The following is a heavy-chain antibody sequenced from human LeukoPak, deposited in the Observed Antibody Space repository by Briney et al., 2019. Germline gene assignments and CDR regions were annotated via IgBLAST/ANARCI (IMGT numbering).Heavy chain of an antibody. D-gene: IGHD4-17*01. Sequence: GGSLRLSCAASGFTFSSYGMHWVRQAPGKGLEWVAVISYDGSHKYYADSVKGRFTISRDNSKNTPYLQMNSLRAEDTAVYYCAAYGALDYWGQGTLVTVSS. J-gene: IGHJ4*02. V-gene: IGHV3-30*03. CDR1: GFTFSSYG. CDR3: AAYGALDY. CDR2: ISYDGSHK.